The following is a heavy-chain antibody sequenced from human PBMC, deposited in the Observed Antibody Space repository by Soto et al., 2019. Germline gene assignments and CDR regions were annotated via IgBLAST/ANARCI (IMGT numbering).Heavy chain of an antibody. CDR2: ISSSSSTI. CDR1: GFTFSSYS. CDR3: ARGNIAVA. D-gene: IGHD6-19*01. Sequence: EVQLVESGGGLVQPGGSLRLSCAASGFTFSSYSMNWVRQAPGQGLEWVSYISSSSSTIYYTDSVKGRFTISRDNAENELYLHINSLRAEDTAVYYCARGNIAVAWGRGTLVTVSS. J-gene: IGHJ4*02. V-gene: IGHV3-48*01.